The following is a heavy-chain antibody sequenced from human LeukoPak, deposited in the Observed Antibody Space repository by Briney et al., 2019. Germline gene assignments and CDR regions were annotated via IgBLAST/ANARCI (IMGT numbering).Heavy chain of an antibody. CDR1: GFTFSSYA. D-gene: IGHD3-22*01. CDR2: ISYDGSNK. CDR3: ARIWVSYLNYYDSSGPPIDY. Sequence: PGGSLRPSCAASGFTFSSYAMHWVRQAPGKGLEWVAVISYDGSNKYYADSVKGRFTISRDNSKNTLYLQMNSLRAEDTAVYYFARIWVSYLNYYDSSGPPIDYWGQGTLVTVSS. V-gene: IGHV3-30-3*01. J-gene: IGHJ4*02.